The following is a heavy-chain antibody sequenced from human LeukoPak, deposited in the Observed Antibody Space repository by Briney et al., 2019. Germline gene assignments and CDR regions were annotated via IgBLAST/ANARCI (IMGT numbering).Heavy chain of an antibody. Sequence: SETLSLTCAVSGGFICTTNWWCWVRQPPGKGLECIGEIYHSGSTNYNPSLKSRVTVSVDTSKNQFSLKLTSVTAADTAVYYCARDDCSGGSCYFDLWGRGTLVTVSS. V-gene: IGHV4-4*02. J-gene: IGHJ2*01. CDR3: ARDDCSGGSCYFDL. CDR2: IYHSGST. CDR1: GGFICTTNW. D-gene: IGHD2-15*01.